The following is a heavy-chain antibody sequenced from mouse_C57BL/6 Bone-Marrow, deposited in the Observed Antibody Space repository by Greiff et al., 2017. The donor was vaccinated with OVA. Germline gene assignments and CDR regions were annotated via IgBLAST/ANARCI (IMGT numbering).Heavy chain of an antibody. CDR1: GYTFTSYG. Sequence: QVQLQQSGAELARPGASVKLSCKASGYTFTSYGISWVKQRTGQGLEWIGEIYPRSGNTYYNEKFKGKATLTADKSSSTAYMELRSLTSEDSAVYFCARALYYGSSRGYWGQGTTLTVSS. CDR3: ARALYYGSSRGY. CDR2: IYPRSGNT. V-gene: IGHV1-81*01. J-gene: IGHJ2*01. D-gene: IGHD1-1*01.